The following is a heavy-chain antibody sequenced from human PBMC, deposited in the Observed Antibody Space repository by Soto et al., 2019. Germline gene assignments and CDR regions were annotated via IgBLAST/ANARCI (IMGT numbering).Heavy chain of an antibody. J-gene: IGHJ6*02. CDR2: IYYSGST. Sequence: NPSETLSLTCTVSGGSISSGDYYWSWIRQPPGKGLEWIGYIYYSGSTYYNPSLKSRVTISVDTSKNRFSLKLSSVTAADTAVYYCAGDRVEWLLSVGMDVWGQGTTVTVSS. D-gene: IGHD3-3*01. CDR3: AGDRVEWLLSVGMDV. V-gene: IGHV4-30-4*01. CDR1: GGSISSGDYY.